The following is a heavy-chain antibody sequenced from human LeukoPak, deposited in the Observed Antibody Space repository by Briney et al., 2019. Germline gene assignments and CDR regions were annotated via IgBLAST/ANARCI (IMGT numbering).Heavy chain of an antibody. CDR1: GFNFIDYS. J-gene: IGHJ5*02. CDR3: ARERAFLEWLPYNWFDP. V-gene: IGHV3-48*04. D-gene: IGHD3-3*01. Sequence: GGSLRLSCAASGFNFIDYSMNWVRQAPGKGLEWISYIGISSGNTKYADSVKGRFTISRDNAKNSLYLQMNSLRAEDTAVYYCARERAFLEWLPYNWFDPWGQGTLVTVSS. CDR2: IGISSGNT.